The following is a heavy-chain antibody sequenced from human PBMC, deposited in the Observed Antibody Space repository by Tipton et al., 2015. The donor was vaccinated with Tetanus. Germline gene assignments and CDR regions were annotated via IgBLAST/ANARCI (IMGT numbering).Heavy chain of an antibody. J-gene: IGHJ6*02. CDR3: ARDVEAGWYIRGMAVDYYGMDV. Sequence: SLRLSCAASGFIFSDSNMHWVRQAPGKGLEAVALISNDGSLKFYADSVTGRFTISRDNSKNTLYLQMNSLRAEDTALYYCARDVEAGWYIRGMAVDYYGMDVWGQGTTVTVSS. CDR2: ISNDGSLK. CDR1: GFIFSDSN. D-gene: IGHD6-19*01. V-gene: IGHV3-30*04.